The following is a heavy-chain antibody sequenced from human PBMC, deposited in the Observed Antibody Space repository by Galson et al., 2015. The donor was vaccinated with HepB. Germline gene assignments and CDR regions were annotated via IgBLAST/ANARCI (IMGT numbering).Heavy chain of an antibody. CDR2: ISSSSSYI. V-gene: IGHV3-21*01. CDR1: GFTFSSYS. Sequence: SLRLSCAASGFTFSSYSMNWVRQAPGKGLEWVSSISSSSSYIYYADSVKGRFTISRDNAKNSLYLQMNSLRAEDTAVYYCARDRCSGGSCYFDYRGQGTLVTVSS. J-gene: IGHJ4*02. CDR3: ARDRCSGGSCYFDY. D-gene: IGHD2-15*01.